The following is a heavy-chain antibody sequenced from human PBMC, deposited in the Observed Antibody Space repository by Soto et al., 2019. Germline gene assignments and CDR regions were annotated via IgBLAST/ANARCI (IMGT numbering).Heavy chain of an antibody. D-gene: IGHD3-16*02. J-gene: IGHJ5*02. CDR2: IYYSGST. Sequence: QLQLQESGPGLVKPSETLSLTCTVSGGSISSSSYYWGWIRQPPGKGLEWIGSIYYSGSTYYNPSLKSRVTISVDTSKNQFSLKLSSVTAADTAVYYCASTLMITFGGVIPKGGYWFDPWGQGTLVTVSS. CDR1: GGSISSSSYY. CDR3: ASTLMITFGGVIPKGGYWFDP. V-gene: IGHV4-39*01.